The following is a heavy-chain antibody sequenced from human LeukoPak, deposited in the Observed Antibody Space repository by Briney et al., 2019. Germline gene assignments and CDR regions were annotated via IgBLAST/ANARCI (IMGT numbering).Heavy chain of an antibody. CDR1: GHIFTSYY. D-gene: IGHD4-17*01. CDR3: ARYGHSPFFDY. Sequence: ASVKVSCKTPGHIFTSYYMNWVRQAPGQGLEWMGIIHPRGGRTIYAQKFQGRVIMTRDMSTSTVYMELSSLRSEDTAVYFCARYGHSPFFDYWGQGTLVIVSS. J-gene: IGHJ4*02. V-gene: IGHV1-46*01. CDR2: IHPRGGRT.